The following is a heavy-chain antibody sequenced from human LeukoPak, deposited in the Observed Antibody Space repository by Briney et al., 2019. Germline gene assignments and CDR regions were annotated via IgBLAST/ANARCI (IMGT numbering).Heavy chain of an antibody. CDR2: IYYSGST. D-gene: IGHD1-14*01. Sequence: SETLSLTCTVSGGSISSGDYYWSWIRQPPGKGLEWIGYIYYSGSTYYNPSLKSRVTISVGTAKNQFSLKLSSVTAADTAVYYCARAGLRNDAFDIWGQGTMVTVSS. J-gene: IGHJ3*02. CDR3: ARAGLRNDAFDI. CDR1: GGSISSGDYY. V-gene: IGHV4-30-4*01.